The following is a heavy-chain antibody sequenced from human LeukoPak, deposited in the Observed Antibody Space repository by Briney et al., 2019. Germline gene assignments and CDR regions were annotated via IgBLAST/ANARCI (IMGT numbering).Heavy chain of an antibody. CDR1: GFTFSNYA. V-gene: IGHV3-23*01. J-gene: IGHJ4*02. CDR2: ISSSEDYT. CDR3: ACGTLTGTYYFDY. Sequence: GGSLRLSRAASGFTFSNYAMSWVRQAPGKGLEWVSTISSSEDYTYYADSMKGRFTISRDNSKNTLYLQMNSLRGEDTAVYYCACGTLTGTYYFDYWGQGTLVTVSS. D-gene: IGHD3-9*01.